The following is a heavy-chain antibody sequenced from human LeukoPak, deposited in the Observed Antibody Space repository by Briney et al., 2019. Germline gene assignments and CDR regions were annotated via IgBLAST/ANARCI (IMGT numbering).Heavy chain of an antibody. Sequence: GGSLRLSCAASGFTFSDYYMSWIRQTPGKGLEWVSYISDSSGYKNYADSLKGRLTISRDNAKNSVYLQMNSLSAEDTAVYYCARQGLYDSSDFWTFQHWGQGTLVTVSS. V-gene: IGHV3-11*06. CDR1: GFTFSDYY. J-gene: IGHJ1*01. D-gene: IGHD3/OR15-3a*01. CDR3: ARQGLYDSSDFWTFQH. CDR2: ISDSSGYK.